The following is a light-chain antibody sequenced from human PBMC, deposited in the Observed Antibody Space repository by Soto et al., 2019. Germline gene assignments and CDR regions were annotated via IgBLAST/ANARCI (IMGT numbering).Light chain of an antibody. CDR2: DAS. Sequence: EIVLTQSPATLSLSPGERATLSCRASQSVSSYLAWYQQKPGQAPRLLIYDASNRATGIPARFSGSGSGTDFTLTISRLEPEDFAVYYCQHRSHWPPTFGQGTKVEIK. V-gene: IGKV3-11*01. CDR1: QSVSSY. J-gene: IGKJ2*01. CDR3: QHRSHWPPT.